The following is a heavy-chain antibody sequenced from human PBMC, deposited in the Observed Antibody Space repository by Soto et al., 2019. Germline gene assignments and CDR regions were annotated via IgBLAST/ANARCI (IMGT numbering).Heavy chain of an antibody. CDR2: INHSGST. V-gene: IGHV4-34*01. D-gene: IGHD3-10*01. CDR3: ARGGSWSYRRYYYYGMDV. J-gene: IGHJ6*02. CDR1: GGSFSGYY. Sequence: QVQLQQWGAGLLKPSETLSLTCAVYGGSFSGYYWSWIRQPPGKGLEWIGEINHSGSTNYNPSLKSRVTISVDTSKNQFSLKLSSVTAADTAVYYCARGGSWSYRRYYYYGMDVWGQGTTVTVSS.